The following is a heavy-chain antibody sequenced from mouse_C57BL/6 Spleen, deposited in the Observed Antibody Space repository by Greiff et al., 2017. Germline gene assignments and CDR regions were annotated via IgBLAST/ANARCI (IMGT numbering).Heavy chain of an antibody. V-gene: IGHV5-17*01. Sequence: EVQGVESGGGLVKPGGSLKLSCAASGFTFSDYGMHWVRQAPEKGLAWVAYISSGSSTIYYADTVKGRFTISRDNAKNTLFLQMTSLRSEDTAMYYCAKGLGPGFDYWGQGTTLTVSS. CDR2: ISSGSSTI. CDR3: AKGLGPGFDY. J-gene: IGHJ2*01. CDR1: GFTFSDYG. D-gene: IGHD3-3*01.